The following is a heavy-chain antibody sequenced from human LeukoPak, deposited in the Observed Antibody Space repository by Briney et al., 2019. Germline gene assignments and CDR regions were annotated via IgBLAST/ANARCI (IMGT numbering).Heavy chain of an antibody. Sequence: AETLSLTCTVSGGSISSYYWSWIRQPPGKGLEWIGYIYHSGSTNYNPSLKSRVTISVDMSKNQFSLKLTSVTAADTAVYYCARPPRHGFDDSRVHDAFDIWGQGTMVTVSS. J-gene: IGHJ3*02. D-gene: IGHD5-24*01. CDR1: GGSISSYY. CDR2: IYHSGST. CDR3: ARPPRHGFDDSRVHDAFDI. V-gene: IGHV4-59*08.